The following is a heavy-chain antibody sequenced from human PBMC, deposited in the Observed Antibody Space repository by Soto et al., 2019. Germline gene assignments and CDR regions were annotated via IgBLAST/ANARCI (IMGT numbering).Heavy chain of an antibody. V-gene: IGHV2-5*02. CDR2: IYWDDDK. CDR1: GFSLTTSGVG. Sequence: QITLKESGPTLVRPTQTLTLTCTFSGFSLTTSGVGVGWIRQPPGKALEWLAVIYWDDDKRYSSSLKSRLTITKDTYKNQLVLTTTHMDPVDTATYYCAHHPYYGLGSYSFDYWGQGTLVTVSS. J-gene: IGHJ4*02. D-gene: IGHD3-10*01. CDR3: AHHPYYGLGSYSFDY.